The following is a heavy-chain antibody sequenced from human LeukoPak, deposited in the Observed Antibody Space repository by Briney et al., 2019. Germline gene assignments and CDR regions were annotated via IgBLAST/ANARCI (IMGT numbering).Heavy chain of an antibody. D-gene: IGHD1-26*01. J-gene: IGHJ5*02. V-gene: IGHV4-59*08. CDR2: IYYSGST. Sequence: SETLSLTCTVSGGSISSYYWSWIRQPPGKGLEWIGYIYYSGSTNYNPSLKSRVTISVDTSKNQLSLKLSSVTAADTAVYYCARSIVGGSYYLDPWGQGTLVTVSS. CDR1: GGSISSYY. CDR3: ARSIVGGSYYLDP.